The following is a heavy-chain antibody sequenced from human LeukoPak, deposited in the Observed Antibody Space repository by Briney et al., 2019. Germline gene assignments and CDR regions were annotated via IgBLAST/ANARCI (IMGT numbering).Heavy chain of an antibody. D-gene: IGHD3-22*01. CDR3: ARGGDSSGRAFDI. J-gene: IGHJ3*02. Sequence: GGSLRLSRAASGFTFSSYSMNWVRQAPGKGLEWVSSISSSSSYIYYADSVKGRFTISRDNAKNSLYLQMNSLRAEDTAVYYCARGGDSSGRAFDIWGQGTMVTVSS. CDR2: ISSSSSYI. V-gene: IGHV3-21*01. CDR1: GFTFSSYS.